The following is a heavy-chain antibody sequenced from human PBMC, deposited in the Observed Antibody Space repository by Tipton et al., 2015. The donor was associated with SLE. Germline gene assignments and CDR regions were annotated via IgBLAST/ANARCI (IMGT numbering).Heavy chain of an antibody. J-gene: IGHJ4*02. V-gene: IGHV4-4*07. Sequence: LRLSYTVSGGSISSYYWSWIRQPPGKGLEWIGRIYTSGSTNYNPSLKSRVTMSVDASKNQFSLKLSSVTAADTAVYYCATGADYGDYVGYFDYWGQGTLVTVSS. D-gene: IGHD4-17*01. CDR2: IYTSGST. CDR3: ATGADYGDYVGYFDY. CDR1: GGSISSYY.